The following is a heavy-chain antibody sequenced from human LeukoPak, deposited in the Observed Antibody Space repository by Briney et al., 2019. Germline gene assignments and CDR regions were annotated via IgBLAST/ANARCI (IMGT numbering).Heavy chain of an antibody. D-gene: IGHD3-3*01. Sequence: GGSLRLSCAASGFTFSSYDMHWVRQATGKGLEWVSAIGTAGDTYYPGSVKGRFTISRENAKNSLYLQMNSLRAGDTVVYYCVRGNFWSGYRSKAFDYWGQGTLVTVSS. CDR1: GFTFSSYD. CDR2: IGTAGDT. CDR3: VRGNFWSGYRSKAFDY. J-gene: IGHJ4*02. V-gene: IGHV3-13*01.